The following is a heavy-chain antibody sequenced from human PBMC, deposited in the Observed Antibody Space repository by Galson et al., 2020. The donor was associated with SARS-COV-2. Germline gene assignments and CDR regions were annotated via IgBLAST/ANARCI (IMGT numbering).Heavy chain of an antibody. CDR3: ARARVRAAAGRLNYYYYGMDV. CDR2: INPDSGGT. CDR1: GYTFTGYY. D-gene: IGHD6-13*01. J-gene: IGHJ6*02. V-gene: IGHV1-2*02. Sequence: DSVKVSCKASGYTFTGYYIHWVRQVPGQGLEWMGWINPDSGGTKYAQKFQGRVSMTRDTSISTGYMELSRLRSDDTAVYYCARARVRAAAGRLNYYYYGMDVWGQGTTVTVSS.